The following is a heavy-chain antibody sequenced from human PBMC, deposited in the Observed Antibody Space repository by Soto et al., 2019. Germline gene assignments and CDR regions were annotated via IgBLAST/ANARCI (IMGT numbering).Heavy chain of an antibody. J-gene: IGHJ6*02. D-gene: IGHD3-3*01. Sequence: GASVKVSCKASGYTFTSYGISWGRQAPGQGLEWMGWISAYNGNTNYAQKLQGRVTMTTDTSTSTAYMELRSLRSDDTAVYYCARVSGVSTIFGVVAYYYGMDVWGQGTTVTVSS. V-gene: IGHV1-18*01. CDR3: ARVSGVSTIFGVVAYYYGMDV. CDR1: GYTFTSYG. CDR2: ISAYNGNT.